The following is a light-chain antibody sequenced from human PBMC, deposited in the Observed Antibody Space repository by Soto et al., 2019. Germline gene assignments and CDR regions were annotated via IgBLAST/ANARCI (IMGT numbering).Light chain of an antibody. CDR2: KAS. Sequence: DIQMTQSPSTLSASVGDRVTITCWASQSISTWLAWYQQKPGKAPNLLIYKASTLESGVPSRFSGGGSGTEFTLTISSLQPDDFATYYCQQYDDYSWTFGQGTKVEIK. CDR1: QSISTW. CDR3: QQYDDYSWT. V-gene: IGKV1-5*03. J-gene: IGKJ1*01.